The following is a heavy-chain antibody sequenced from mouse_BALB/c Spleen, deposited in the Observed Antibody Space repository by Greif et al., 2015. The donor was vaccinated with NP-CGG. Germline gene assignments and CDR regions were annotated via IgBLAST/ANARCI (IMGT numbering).Heavy chain of an antibody. CDR1: GFTFSSYG. D-gene: IGHD2-14*01. V-gene: IGHV5-6-3*01. J-gene: IGHJ4*01. CDR2: INSNGGST. CDR3: ARVYRWDAMDY. Sequence: EVQLVESGGGLVQPGGSLKLSCAASGFTFSSYGMSWVRQTPDKRLELVATINSNGGSTYYPDSVKGRFTISRDNAKNTLYLQMSSLKSEDTAMYYCARVYRWDAMDYWGQGTSVTVSS.